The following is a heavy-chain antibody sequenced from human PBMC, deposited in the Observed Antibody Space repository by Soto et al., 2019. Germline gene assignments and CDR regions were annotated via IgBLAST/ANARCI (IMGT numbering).Heavy chain of an antibody. Sequence: ASVKVSCKASGGTFSSYAISWVRQAPGQGLEWMGGIIPIFGTANYAQKFQGRVTITADESTSTAYMEPSSLRSEDTAVYYCARDSGGAAAPRRDYYGMDVWGQGTTVTVSS. D-gene: IGHD3-10*01. CDR1: GGTFSSYA. CDR2: IIPIFGTA. V-gene: IGHV1-69*13. CDR3: ARDSGGAAAPRRDYYGMDV. J-gene: IGHJ6*02.